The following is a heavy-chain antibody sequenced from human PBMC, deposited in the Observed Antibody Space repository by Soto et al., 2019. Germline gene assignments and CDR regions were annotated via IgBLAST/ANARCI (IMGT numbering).Heavy chain of an antibody. D-gene: IGHD3-9*01. CDR2: IYHSGST. CDR1: GGSISRSNW. J-gene: IGHJ4*02. CDR3: VRFWPLPYSDALTDYTDAFDY. V-gene: IGHV4-4*02. Sequence: SETLSLTCAVSGGSISRSNWWSWVRQPPGKGLEWIGEIYHSGSTNYNPSLKSRVTISVDKSKNQFSLKLSSVTAADTAVYYCVRFWPLPYSDALTDYTDAFDYWGQGTLVTVSS.